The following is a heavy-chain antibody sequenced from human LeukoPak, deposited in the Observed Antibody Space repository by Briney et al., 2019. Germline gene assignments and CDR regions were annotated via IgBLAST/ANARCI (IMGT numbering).Heavy chain of an antibody. CDR3: ARDLSLYCSGGSCYSLNY. J-gene: IGHJ4*02. V-gene: IGHV3-23*01. Sequence: GGSLRLSCAASGFTFSSYAMSWVRQAPGKGLEWVSAISGSGGSTYYADSVKGRFTISRDNAKNSLYLQMNSLRAEDTAVYYCARDLSLYCSGGSCYSLNYWGQGALVTVSS. CDR2: ISGSGGST. CDR1: GFTFSSYA. D-gene: IGHD2-15*01.